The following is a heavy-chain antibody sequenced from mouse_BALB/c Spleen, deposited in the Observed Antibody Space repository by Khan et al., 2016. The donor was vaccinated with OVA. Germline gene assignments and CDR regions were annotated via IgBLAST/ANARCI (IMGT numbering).Heavy chain of an antibody. D-gene: IGHD2-14*01. CDR1: GYKFTDYI. J-gene: IGHJ3*01. V-gene: IGHV1-81*01. CDR2: IFPGSGTP. CDR3: ARGGYSVFAS. Sequence: QVQLQQSGPELVKPGASLKVSCKASGYKFTDYIIGWVKQSTRQGLEWIGDIFPGSGTPYYNEKFKDQATLTADKSSNPAYMQLHSLTSEVSAVYFCARGGYSVFASWGQGTLVTVSA.